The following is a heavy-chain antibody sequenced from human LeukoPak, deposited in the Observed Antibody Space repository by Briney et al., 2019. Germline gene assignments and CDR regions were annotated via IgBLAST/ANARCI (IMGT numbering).Heavy chain of an antibody. CDR3: ARDQNTNNWNDPPLDY. CDR2: INPRGGST. V-gene: IGHV1-46*01. Sequence: GASVKVSCKASGYTFTSYYMHWVRQAPGQGLEWMGIINPRGGSTSYAQKFQGRVTMTRDTSTSTVYMELSSLRSEDTAVYYCARDQNTNNWNDPPLDYWGQGTLVTVSS. D-gene: IGHD1-20*01. J-gene: IGHJ4*02. CDR1: GYTFTSYY.